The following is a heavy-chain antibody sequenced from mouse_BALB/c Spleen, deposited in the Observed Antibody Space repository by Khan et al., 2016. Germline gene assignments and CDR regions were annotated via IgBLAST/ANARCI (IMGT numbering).Heavy chain of an antibody. J-gene: IGHJ3*01. D-gene: IGHD1-1*01. Sequence: QIQLVQSGPELKKPGETVRISCKASGYTFTNYGMNWVKQAPGKGLKWMGWINTYTGEPTYADDFKGRFAFSLETSASTAYLQINNLKNEDTAKNFSAGPEYGSGRGFAYWGQGTLVTV. CDR1: GYTFTNYG. CDR2: INTYTGEP. CDR3: AGPEYGSGRGFAY. V-gene: IGHV9-3-1*01.